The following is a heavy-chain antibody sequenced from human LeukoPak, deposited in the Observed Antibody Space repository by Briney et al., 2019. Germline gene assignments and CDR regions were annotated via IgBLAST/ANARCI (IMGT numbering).Heavy chain of an antibody. CDR2: TSYDGTNK. CDR1: GFTFSGYG. V-gene: IGHV3-30*18. CDR3: AKDLYPTRSVFDF. Sequence: GRTLRLSCAASGFTFSGYGMHWVRQAPGKGLEWVAVTSYDGTNKYYADSVKGRFTISRDNSKNTLYLQMNSLRAEDTAVYYCAKDLYPTRSVFDFWAQGTMAPVSS. D-gene: IGHD3-16*01. J-gene: IGHJ3*01.